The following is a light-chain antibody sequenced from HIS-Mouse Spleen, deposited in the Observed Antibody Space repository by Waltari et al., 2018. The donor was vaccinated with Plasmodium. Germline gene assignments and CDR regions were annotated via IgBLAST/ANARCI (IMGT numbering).Light chain of an antibody. CDR1: PSVSSSY. CDR2: CAS. V-gene: IGKV3-20*01. CDR3: QQYGSSPYT. Sequence: EIVLTQSPGTLSLSPGERATLPCRASPSVSSSYLAWYQQKPGQAHRLLIYCASSRATGIPDRFSGIGSGTDFTLTISRLEPEDFAVYYCQQYGSSPYTFGQGTKLEIK. J-gene: IGKJ2*01.